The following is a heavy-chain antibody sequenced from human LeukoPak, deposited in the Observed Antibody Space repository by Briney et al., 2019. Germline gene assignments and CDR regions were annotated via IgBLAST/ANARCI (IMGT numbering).Heavy chain of an antibody. J-gene: IGHJ4*02. CDR2: INHSGST. D-gene: IGHD2-8*02. CDR1: GGSFSGYY. V-gene: IGHV4-34*01. Sequence: SETLSLTCAVYGGSFSGYYWSWIRQPPGKGLEWIGEINHSGSTNYDPSLKSRVTISVDTSKNQFSLKLSSVTAADTAVYYCARGEFNYWALDYWGQRTLVTVSS. CDR3: ARGEFNYWALDY.